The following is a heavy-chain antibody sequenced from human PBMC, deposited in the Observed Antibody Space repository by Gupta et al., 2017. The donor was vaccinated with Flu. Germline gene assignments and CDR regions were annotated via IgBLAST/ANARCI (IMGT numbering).Heavy chain of an antibody. V-gene: IGHV4-31*03. CDR2: IYYSEST. J-gene: IGHJ4*02. CDR1: GGSISSGGYY. D-gene: IGHD2-21*02. CDR3: ARGSDCGGDCTPSYFDY. Sequence: QVQLQESGPGLVKPSQTLSLTCTVSGGSISSGGYYWSWIRQHPGKGLEWIGYIYYSESTYYNPSLKSRVTISVDTSKNQFSLKLSSVTAADTAVYYCARGSDCGGDCTPSYFDYWGQGTLVTVSS.